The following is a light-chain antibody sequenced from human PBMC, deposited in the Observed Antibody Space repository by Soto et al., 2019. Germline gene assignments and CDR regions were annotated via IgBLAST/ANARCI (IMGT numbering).Light chain of an antibody. Sequence: EIVLTQSPGTLSLSPGERATLSCRASQSVSNNYLAWYQQKSGQAPRLLIYGASSRATGIPDRFSGSGSGTDFTLTISKLEPEDFAVYYCQQYGNSPYAFGQGTELGI. J-gene: IGKJ2*01. CDR3: QQYGNSPYA. V-gene: IGKV3-20*01. CDR2: GAS. CDR1: QSVSNNY.